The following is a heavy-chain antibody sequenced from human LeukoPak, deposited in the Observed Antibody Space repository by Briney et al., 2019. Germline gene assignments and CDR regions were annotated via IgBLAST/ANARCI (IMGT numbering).Heavy chain of an antibody. Sequence: GGSLRLSCAASGFTFSSYWMTWVRQGPGKGLEWVANIKPDGSLIYYVDSVKGRFTISRDNAKNSLYLQMNSLRAEDTAVYFCARGIAVAGTDYWGQGTLVTVSS. CDR1: GFTFSSYW. J-gene: IGHJ4*02. CDR2: IKPDGSLI. CDR3: ARGIAVAGTDY. V-gene: IGHV3-7*04. D-gene: IGHD6-19*01.